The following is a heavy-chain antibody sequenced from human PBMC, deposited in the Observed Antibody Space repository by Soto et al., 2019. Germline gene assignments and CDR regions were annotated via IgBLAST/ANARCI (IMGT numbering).Heavy chain of an antibody. CDR2: IYSGGRT. Sequence: EVQLVESGGGLVQPGRSLRLSCAASGFSVNSNYMSWVRQAPGKGPEWVSVIYSGGRTYYSDSVKGRFTISRDNSKNTLYLQRNSLRAEDTAVYYCSRQISDWGPGTLVTVSS. CDR1: GFSVNSNY. V-gene: IGHV3-66*04. CDR3: SRQISD. J-gene: IGHJ4*02.